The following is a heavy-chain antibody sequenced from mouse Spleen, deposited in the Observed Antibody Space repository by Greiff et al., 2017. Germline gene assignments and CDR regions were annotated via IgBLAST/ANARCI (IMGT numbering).Heavy chain of an antibody. CDR3: AREVRQDYFDY. Sequence: EVKLMESGGGLVKPGGSLKLSCAASGFTFSSYAMSWVRQTPEKRLEWVATISSGGSYTYYPDSVKGRFTISRDNAKNTLYLQMSSLRSEDTAMYYCAREVRQDYFDYWGQGTTLTVSS. V-gene: IGHV5-9-1*01. CDR2: ISSGGSYT. J-gene: IGHJ2*01. D-gene: IGHD2-14*01. CDR1: GFTFSSYA.